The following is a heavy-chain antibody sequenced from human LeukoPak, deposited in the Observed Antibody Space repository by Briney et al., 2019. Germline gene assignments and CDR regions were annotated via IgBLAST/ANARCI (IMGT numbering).Heavy chain of an antibody. Sequence: GGSLRLSCAASGFSFSSYGMHWVRQAPGKGLEWVAVISYDGSNKYYADSVKGRFTISRDNSNHTLYLQMNSLRAEDTAVYYCAKDRLRYFDWLFDYWGQGTLVTVSS. CDR2: ISYDGSNK. J-gene: IGHJ4*02. D-gene: IGHD3-9*01. V-gene: IGHV3-30*18. CDR1: GFSFSSYG. CDR3: AKDRLRYFDWLFDY.